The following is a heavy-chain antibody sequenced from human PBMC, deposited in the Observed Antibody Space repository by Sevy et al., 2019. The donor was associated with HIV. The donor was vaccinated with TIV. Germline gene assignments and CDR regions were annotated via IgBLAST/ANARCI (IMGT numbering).Heavy chain of an antibody. V-gene: IGHV4-59*08. D-gene: IGHD1-7*01. Sequence: SETLSLTCTVSGGSISSYYWSWIRQPPGKGLEWIGYIYYSGSTTYNPSLKSRVTISVDTFKNQFSLKLSFVTAADTAVYYCARHVGEYNWNYDAFDIWGQGTMVTVSS. CDR1: GGSISSYY. CDR2: IYYSGST. CDR3: ARHVGEYNWNYDAFDI. J-gene: IGHJ3*02.